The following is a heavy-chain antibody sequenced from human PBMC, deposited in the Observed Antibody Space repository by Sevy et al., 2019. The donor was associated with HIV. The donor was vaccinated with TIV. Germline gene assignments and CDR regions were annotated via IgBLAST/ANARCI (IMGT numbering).Heavy chain of an antibody. CDR1: GFTFSNYA. CDR3: AKDFPYYYDTSGYDRLDY. D-gene: IGHD3-22*01. V-gene: IGHV3-23*01. CDR2: ISGSGAST. J-gene: IGHJ4*02. Sequence: GGSLRLSCAASGFTFSNYAMSWVRQAPGKGLEWVSCISGSGASTYYADSVKGRFTISRDNSKNTLFLQMNSLRAEDTAVLYCAKDFPYYYDTSGYDRLDYWGQGTLVTVSS.